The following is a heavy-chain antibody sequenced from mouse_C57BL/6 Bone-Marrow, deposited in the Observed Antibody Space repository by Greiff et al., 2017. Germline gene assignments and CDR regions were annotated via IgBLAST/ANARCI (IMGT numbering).Heavy chain of an antibody. CDR2: ISSGGSYT. Sequence: EVQGVESGGDLVKPGGSLKLSCAASGFTFSSYGMSWVRQTPDKRLEWVATISSGGSYTYYPDSVKGRFTISRDNAKNTLYLQMSSLKSEDTAMYDCARLGNSAWFAYWGQGTLVTVSA. J-gene: IGHJ3*01. D-gene: IGHD2-1*01. CDR3: ARLGNSAWFAY. CDR1: GFTFSSYG. V-gene: IGHV5-6*01.